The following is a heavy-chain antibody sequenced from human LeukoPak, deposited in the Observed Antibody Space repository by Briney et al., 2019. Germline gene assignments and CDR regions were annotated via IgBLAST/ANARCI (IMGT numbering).Heavy chain of an antibody. CDR1: GYSFIRNA. D-gene: IGHD5-24*01. J-gene: IGHJ4*02. CDR3: ARRRDGYNGGTLDY. Sequence: ASLKVSCKASGYSFIRNAIHWVRQAPGQRLEWMGWIDSDKGKTKYSQEFQGRVTFTRDTSASTVYMELRSLRSDNTAVYYCARRRDGYNGGTLDYWGQGTLVTVSS. V-gene: IGHV1-3*04. CDR2: IDSDKGKT.